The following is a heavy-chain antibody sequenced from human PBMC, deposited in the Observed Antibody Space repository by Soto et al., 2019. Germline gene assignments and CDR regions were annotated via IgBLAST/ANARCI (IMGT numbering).Heavy chain of an antibody. CDR3: ARIAHGSRSFGAFDI. V-gene: IGHV3-48*02. CDR2: ISSSINNI. CDR1: GFTFSSYT. D-gene: IGHD3-10*01. J-gene: IGHJ3*02. Sequence: EVQLVESGGGLAQPGGSLRLSCAASGFTFSSYTMNWVRQAPGKGLEWVSYISSSINNIYYSDPVKGRFTISRDNAKNSLYLQRNSLRDEDTAVYYCARIAHGSRSFGAFDIWGQGTMVTVSS.